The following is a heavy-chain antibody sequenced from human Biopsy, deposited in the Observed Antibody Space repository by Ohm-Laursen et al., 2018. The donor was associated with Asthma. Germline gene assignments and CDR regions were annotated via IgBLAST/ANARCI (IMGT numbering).Heavy chain of an antibody. D-gene: IGHD3-9*01. CDR3: ARTYFDFLTGQVHDAFAM. CDR1: GYTFINYA. J-gene: IGHJ3*02. CDR2: INAANGNT. Sequence: SVKVPCKASGYTFINYAIHWVRQAPGHSLEWMGWINAANGNTKYSQKFQGRLTISRDTSASTAYMDLSSLRSEDTAVYYCARTYFDFLTGQVHDAFAMWGQGTMVTVSS. V-gene: IGHV1-3*01.